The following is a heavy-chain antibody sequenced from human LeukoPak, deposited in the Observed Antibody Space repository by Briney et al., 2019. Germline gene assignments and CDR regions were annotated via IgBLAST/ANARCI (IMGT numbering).Heavy chain of an antibody. CDR1: GFTLSSYA. V-gene: IGHV3-23*01. J-gene: IGHJ4*02. Sequence: PGGSLRLSCAASGFTLSSYAMSWVRQAPGKGLEWVSAISGSGGSTYYADSVKGRFTISRDNSKNTLYLQMNSLRAEDTAVYYCAKLSGDILTGYYLYYFDYWGQGTLVTVSS. CDR3: AKLSGDILTGYYLYYFDY. D-gene: IGHD3-9*01. CDR2: ISGSGGST.